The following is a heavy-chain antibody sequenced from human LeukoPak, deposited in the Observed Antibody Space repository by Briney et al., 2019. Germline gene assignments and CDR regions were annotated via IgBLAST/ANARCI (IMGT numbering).Heavy chain of an antibody. D-gene: IGHD3-16*02. J-gene: IGHJ6*03. CDR2: IYHSGST. CDR1: GGSFSGYY. CDR3: ARMYYDYVWGSYRFSPYYYYYMDV. V-gene: IGHV4-38-2*01. Sequence: PSETLSLTCAVYGGSFSGYYWGWIRQPPGKGLEWIGSIYHSGSTYYNPSLKSRVTISVDTSKNQFSLKLSSVTAADTAVYYCARMYYDYVWGSYRFSPYYYYYMDVWGKGTTVTVSS.